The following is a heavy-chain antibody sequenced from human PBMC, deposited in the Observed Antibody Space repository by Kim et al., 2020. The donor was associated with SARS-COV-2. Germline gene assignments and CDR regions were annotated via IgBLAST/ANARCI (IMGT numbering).Heavy chain of an antibody. J-gene: IGHJ6*02. CDR3: ARDLHGSGSYYNGTYYYYYGMDV. Sequence: GGSLRLSCAASGFTFSSYSMNWVRQAPGKGLERVSYISSSSSTIYYADSVKGRFTTSRDNAKNALYPQMNSLRDEDTAVYYCARDLHGSGSYYNGTYYYYYGMDVWGQGNTVTVSS. CDR1: GFTFSSYS. D-gene: IGHD3-10*01. CDR2: ISSSSSTI. V-gene: IGHV3-48*02.